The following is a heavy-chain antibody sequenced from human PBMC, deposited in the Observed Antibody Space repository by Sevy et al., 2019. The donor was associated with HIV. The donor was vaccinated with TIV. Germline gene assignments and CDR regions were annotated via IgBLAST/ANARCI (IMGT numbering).Heavy chain of an antibody. CDR1: GFTFSTST. V-gene: IGHV3-21*01. CDR3: VRDGWNY. D-gene: IGHD2-15*01. J-gene: IGHJ4*02. Sequence: GESLKISCAASGFTFSTSTMNWVRQAPGKGLEWVSLMTSSGSYILYADSVKGRFTISRDNAKNSVFLQMNSLRVEDTAVYYCVRDGWNYWGQGTLVTVSS. CDR2: MTSSGSYI.